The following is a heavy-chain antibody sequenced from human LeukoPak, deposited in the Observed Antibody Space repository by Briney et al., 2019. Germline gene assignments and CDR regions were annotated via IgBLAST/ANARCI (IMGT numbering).Heavy chain of an antibody. CDR1: GGSISTYY. J-gene: IGHJ4*02. CDR3: ARGFYYYGSGSYYFDY. D-gene: IGHD3-10*01. V-gene: IGHV4-4*07. Sequence: PSETLSLTCTVSGGSISTYYWSWIRQPAGKGLEWIGRIYSTGDTNYNPSLKSRLTMSVDTSRQQFSLKLSSVTAADTAVYYCARGFYYYGSGSYYFDYWGQGTLVTVSS. CDR2: IYSTGDT.